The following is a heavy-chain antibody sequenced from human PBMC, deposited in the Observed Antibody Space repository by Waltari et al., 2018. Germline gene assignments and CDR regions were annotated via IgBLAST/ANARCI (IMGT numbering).Heavy chain of an antibody. J-gene: IGHJ4*02. CDR2: ISSSSSYT. V-gene: IGHV3-21*01. CDR3: ARGGNYYDSSGSPLYYFDY. Sequence: EVQLVESGGGLVKPGGSLRLSCAASGFTFSSYSMNWVRQAPGKGMEWVSSISSSSSYTYYSDSVKGRFTISRDNAKNSLYLQMNSLRAEDTAVYYCARGGNYYDSSGSPLYYFDYWGQGTLVTVSS. D-gene: IGHD3-22*01. CDR1: GFTFSSYS.